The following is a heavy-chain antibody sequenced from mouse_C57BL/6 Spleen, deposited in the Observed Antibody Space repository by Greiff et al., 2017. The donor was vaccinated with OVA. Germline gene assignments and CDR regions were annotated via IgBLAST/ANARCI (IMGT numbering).Heavy chain of an antibody. V-gene: IGHV1-54*01. CDR3: ARSGDYDGSFAY. Sequence: QVQLKESGAELVRPGTSVKVSCKASGYAFTNYLIEWVKQRPGQGLEWIGVINPGSGGTNYNEKFKGKATLTADKSSSTAYMQLSSLTSEDSAVYFCARSGDYDGSFAYWGQGTLVTVSA. J-gene: IGHJ3*01. CDR1: GYAFTNYL. CDR2: INPGSGGT. D-gene: IGHD2-4*01.